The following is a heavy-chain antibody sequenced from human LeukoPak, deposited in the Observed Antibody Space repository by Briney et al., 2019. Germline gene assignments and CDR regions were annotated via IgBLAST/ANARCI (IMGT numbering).Heavy chain of an antibody. V-gene: IGHV4-34*01. J-gene: IGHJ4*02. CDR3: TRRPKEPGFWSGYVDS. D-gene: IGHD3-3*01. CDR2: IDHRGTA. CDR1: GASYNAYY. Sequence: SETLSLTCAVYGASYNAYYWSWIRQPPGKGLEWIGDIDHRGTATYNPSLKSRLTISADASKNQFSLNMFYVTAADTAVYYCTRRPKEPGFWSGYVDSWGQGTLVTVSS.